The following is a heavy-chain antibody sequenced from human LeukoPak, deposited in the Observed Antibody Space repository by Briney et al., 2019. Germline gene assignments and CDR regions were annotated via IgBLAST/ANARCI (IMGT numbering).Heavy chain of an antibody. J-gene: IGHJ5*02. CDR1: GFTFSTYG. CDR3: ASKTTNNWFDP. CDR2: INHSGST. V-gene: IGHV4-34*01. Sequence: GSLRLSCAVSGFTFSTYGMDWVRQPPGKGLEWIGEINHSGSTNYNPSLKSRVTISVDTSKNQFSLKLSSVTAADTAVYYCASKTTNNWFDPWGQGTLVTVSS. D-gene: IGHD1-14*01.